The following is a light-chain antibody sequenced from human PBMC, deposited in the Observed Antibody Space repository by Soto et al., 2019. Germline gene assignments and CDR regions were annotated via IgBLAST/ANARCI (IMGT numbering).Light chain of an antibody. CDR3: QQYDTWIT. J-gene: IGKJ4*02. CDR1: QSVSSN. Sequence: VLTQSPATLSLSPWERATVSCRASQSVSSNLAWYQQKPGQPPRLLVFGASKRASQLPERFRGRGSGTEFTPTISGLQSEDFGVYYCQQYDTWITFCGGTKVDIK. CDR2: GAS. V-gene: IGKV3-15*01.